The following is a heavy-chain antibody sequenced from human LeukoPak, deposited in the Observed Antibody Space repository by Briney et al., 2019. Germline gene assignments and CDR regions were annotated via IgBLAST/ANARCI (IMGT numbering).Heavy chain of an antibody. J-gene: IGHJ4*02. Sequence: SGGSLRLPCAASGFTFSGYSMNWVRQAPGKGLEWVANINQDGSDKNYVDSVKGRFTISRDNAKNSLYLQMNSLRVEDTALYSCARDVSGNLDFWGLGTLVTVSS. CDR2: INQDGSDK. CDR3: ARDVSGNLDF. CDR1: GFTFSGYS. D-gene: IGHD1-26*01. V-gene: IGHV3-7*01.